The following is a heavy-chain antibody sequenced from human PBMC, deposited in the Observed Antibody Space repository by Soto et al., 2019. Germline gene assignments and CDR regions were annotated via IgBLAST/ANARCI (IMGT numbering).Heavy chain of an antibody. CDR1: GGSISSGGYY. CDR3: ARVIYYGSGSACFDY. CDR2: IYYSGST. V-gene: IGHV4-31*03. J-gene: IGHJ4*02. D-gene: IGHD3-10*01. Sequence: SETLSLTCTVSGGSISSGGYYWSWIRQHPGKGLEWIGYIYYSGSTYYNPSLKSRVTISVDTSKNQFSLKLSSVTAADTAVYYCARVIYYGSGSACFDYWGQGTLVTVSS.